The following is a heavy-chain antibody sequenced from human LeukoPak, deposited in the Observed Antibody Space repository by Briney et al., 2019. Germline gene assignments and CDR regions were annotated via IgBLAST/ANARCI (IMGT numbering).Heavy chain of an antibody. CDR3: ARVATTTNPPQRPFDY. Sequence: PSETLSLTCAVSGYSINSGYCWGWIRQPPGKGLEWIGSIYHSGSTYYNPSLKSRVTISVDTSKNQFSLKQSSVTAADTAVYYCARVATTTNPPQRPFDYWGQGTLVTVSS. J-gene: IGHJ4*02. CDR2: IYHSGST. D-gene: IGHD6-25*01. CDR1: GYSINSGYC. V-gene: IGHV4-38-2*01.